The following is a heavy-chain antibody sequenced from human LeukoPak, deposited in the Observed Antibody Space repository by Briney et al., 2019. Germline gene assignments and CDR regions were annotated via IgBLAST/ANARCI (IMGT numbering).Heavy chain of an antibody. V-gene: IGHV3-21*01. CDR2: ISSSSSYI. D-gene: IGHD6-19*01. J-gene: IGHJ4*02. Sequence: PGGSLRLSCAASGFTFSSYSMNWVRQAPGKGLEWVSSISSSSSYIYYADSVKGRFTISRDNAKNSLYLQMNSLGAEDTAVYYCARIASSGWSPSYYFDYWGQGTLVTVSS. CDR3: ARIASSGWSPSYYFDY. CDR1: GFTFSSYS.